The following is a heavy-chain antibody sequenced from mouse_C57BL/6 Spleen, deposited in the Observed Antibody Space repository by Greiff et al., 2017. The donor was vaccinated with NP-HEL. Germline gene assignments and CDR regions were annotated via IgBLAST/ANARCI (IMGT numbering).Heavy chain of an antibody. CDR2: ISGGGGNT. J-gene: IGHJ4*01. V-gene: IGHV5-9*01. D-gene: IGHD1-1*02. Sequence: EVHLVESGGGLVKPGGSLKLSCAASGFTFSSYTMSWVRQTPGKRLEWVATISGGGGNTYYPDSVKGRFTISRDNAKHTLYMQMGNVRSKDTALYDCARHSYGSYFYCYARDYWGQGTSVTVSS. CDR1: GFTFSSYT. CDR3: ARHSYGSYFYCYARDY.